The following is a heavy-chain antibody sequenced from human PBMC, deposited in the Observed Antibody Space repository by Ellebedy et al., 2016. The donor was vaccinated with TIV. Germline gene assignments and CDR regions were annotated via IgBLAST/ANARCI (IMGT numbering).Heavy chain of an antibody. CDR2: MKTNRGNT. V-gene: IGHV1-8*01. CDR1: GYTFTSNE. J-gene: IGHJ6*02. Sequence: ASVKVSCKSSGYTFTSNEINWGRQAPGQGLECMGWMKTNRGNTGYSQKFQGRVAVTRNTSISTAYMELSSLRSDDTAVYYCARCREAVAGIYAIDVWGQGTTVTVSS. CDR3: ARCREAVAGIYAIDV. D-gene: IGHD6-19*01.